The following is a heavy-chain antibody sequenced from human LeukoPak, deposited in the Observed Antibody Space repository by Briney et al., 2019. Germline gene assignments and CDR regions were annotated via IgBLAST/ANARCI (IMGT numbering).Heavy chain of an antibody. CDR2: INHSGST. D-gene: IGHD3-9*01. J-gene: IGHJ4*02. Sequence: SETLSLNCAVYGGSFSGYYWSWIRQPPGKGLEWIGEINHSGSTNYNPSLKSRVTISVDTSKNQFSLKLSSVTAADTAVYYCARVTGTHYDILTGYYGPYYYFDYWGQGTLVTVSS. CDR3: ARVTGTHYDILTGYYGPYYYFDY. CDR1: GGSFSGYY. V-gene: IGHV4-34*01.